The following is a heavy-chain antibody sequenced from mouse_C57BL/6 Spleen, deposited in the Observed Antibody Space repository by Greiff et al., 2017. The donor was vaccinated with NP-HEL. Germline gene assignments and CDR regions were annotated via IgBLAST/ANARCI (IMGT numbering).Heavy chain of an antibody. CDR3: VRDPSYGYGFAY. D-gene: IGHD2-9*01. CDR2: IRSKSSNYAT. J-gene: IGHJ3*01. CDR1: GFTFNTYA. Sequence: EVQVVESGGGLVQPKGSLKLSCAASGFTFNTYAMHWVRQAPGRGLEWVARIRSKSSNYATYYADSVKDRFTISRDDSQSMLYLQMNNLKTEDTAMYYCVRDPSYGYGFAYWGQGTLVTVSA. V-gene: IGHV10-3*01.